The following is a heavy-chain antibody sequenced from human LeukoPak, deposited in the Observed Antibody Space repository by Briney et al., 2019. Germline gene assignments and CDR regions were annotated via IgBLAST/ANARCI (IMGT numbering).Heavy chain of an antibody. CDR2: ISNNGGNT. CDR3: ARVGNWGSPLYYSDF. Sequence: PGGSLRLSCAASGFTFSNYPMHWVRQAPGKGLEYVSAISNNGGNTHYADSVKGRFTISRDNSKNTLYLQMGSLRAEDMAVYYCARVGNWGSPLYYSDFWGQGTLVTVSS. J-gene: IGHJ4*02. CDR1: GFTFSNYP. V-gene: IGHV3-64*02. D-gene: IGHD7-27*01.